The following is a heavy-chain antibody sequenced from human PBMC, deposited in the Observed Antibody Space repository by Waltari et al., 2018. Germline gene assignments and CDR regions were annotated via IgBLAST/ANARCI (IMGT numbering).Heavy chain of an antibody. D-gene: IGHD3-10*01. J-gene: IGHJ3*02. CDR1: GGSISSGSYY. CDR3: ARDPPQLADAFDI. CDR2: IYTSGST. Sequence: QVQLQESGPGLVKPSETLSLTCSVSGGSISSGSYYWTWIRQPAGKGREWIGRIYTSGSTNYNPSLRSRLTISVDTSNNQFSLKLSSVTAADTAVYYCARDPPQLADAFDIWGQGTMVTVSS. V-gene: IGHV4-61*02.